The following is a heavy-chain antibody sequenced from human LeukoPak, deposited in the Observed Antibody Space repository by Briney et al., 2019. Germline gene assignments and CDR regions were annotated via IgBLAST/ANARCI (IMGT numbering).Heavy chain of an antibody. CDR2: ISSSGSTI. CDR3: ARVDRGQWLVRGVFDY. J-gene: IGHJ4*02. CDR1: GFTFSSYE. D-gene: IGHD6-19*01. V-gene: IGHV3-48*03. Sequence: GGSLRLSCAASGFTFSSYEMTWVRQAPGKGLEWVSYISSSGSTIYYADSVKGRFTIPRDNAKNSLYLQMNSLRAEDTAFYYCARVDRGQWLVRGVFDYWGQGTLVTVSS.